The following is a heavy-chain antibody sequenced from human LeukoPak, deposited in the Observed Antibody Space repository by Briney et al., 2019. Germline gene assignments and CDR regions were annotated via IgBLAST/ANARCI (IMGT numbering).Heavy chain of an antibody. Sequence: GGSLRLSCAASGFTFRTSAFSWVRQSPGRGLEWVSTVGTDSDTYSADSVKGRFTISRDNSKNTVYLQMTDLRADDTAVYYCAKKTPGIHPFDSWGQGTLVTVSP. V-gene: IGHV3-23*01. J-gene: IGHJ4*02. D-gene: IGHD6-13*01. CDR1: GFTFRTSA. CDR2: VGTDSDT. CDR3: AKKTPGIHPFDS.